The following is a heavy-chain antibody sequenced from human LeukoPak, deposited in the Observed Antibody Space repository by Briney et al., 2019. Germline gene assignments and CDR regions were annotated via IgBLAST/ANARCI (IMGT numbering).Heavy chain of an antibody. V-gene: IGHV3-7*05. CDR1: GFTFSTNW. Sequence: GGSLRLSCAGSGFTFSTNWMSWVRQAPGTGLEWVANINQAGSEKYYVDSVKGRFTISRDNAKNSLSLQMNSLRAEDTAVYYCARSITAKTNWFDPWGQGTLVTVSS. CDR3: ARSITAKTNWFDP. CDR2: INQAGSEK. D-gene: IGHD1-20*01. J-gene: IGHJ5*02.